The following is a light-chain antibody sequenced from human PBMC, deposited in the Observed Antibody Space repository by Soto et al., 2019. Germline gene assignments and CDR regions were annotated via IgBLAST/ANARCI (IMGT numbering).Light chain of an antibody. CDR3: QQSYRTEWK. Sequence: DIQMPQSPSSLSASVGDRVTITCRASQSISSYLNWYQQKPGKAPKLLIYAASSLQSGVPSRFSGSGSGTDFTITIGTLQREEFATYYCQQSYRTEWKFGQGAKVESK. CDR1: QSISSY. V-gene: IGKV1-39*01. J-gene: IGKJ1*01. CDR2: AAS.